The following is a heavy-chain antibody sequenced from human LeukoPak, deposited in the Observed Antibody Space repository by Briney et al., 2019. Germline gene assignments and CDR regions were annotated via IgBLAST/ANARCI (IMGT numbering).Heavy chain of an antibody. V-gene: IGHV3-30*18. CDR2: ISYDGSNK. CDR3: AKLTVY. D-gene: IGHD4-17*01. J-gene: IGHJ4*02. CDR1: GFTFSSYG. Sequence: GRPLRLSCAASGFTFSSYGMHWVRQAPGKGLEWVAVISYDGSNKYYADSVKGRFTISRDNSKNTLYLQMNSLRAEDTAVYYCAKLTVYWGQGTLVTVSS.